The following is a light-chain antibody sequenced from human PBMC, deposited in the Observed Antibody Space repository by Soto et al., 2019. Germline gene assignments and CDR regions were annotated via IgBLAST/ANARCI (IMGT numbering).Light chain of an antibody. CDR2: SDN. CDR3: CSYAGSSTFYV. Sequence: QSVLTQPPSASGTPGQRVTISCSETRSNIGSRTLYWYQQLPGTAPRLLIYSDNHRPSGVPDRFAGSKSVTSASLAISGLQAEDEADYYCCSYAGSSTFYVFGTGTKLTVL. J-gene: IGLJ1*01. CDR1: RSNIGSRT. V-gene: IGLV1-44*01.